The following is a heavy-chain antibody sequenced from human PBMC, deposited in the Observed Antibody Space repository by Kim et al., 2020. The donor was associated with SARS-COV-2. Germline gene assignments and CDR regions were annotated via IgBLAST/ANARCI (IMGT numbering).Heavy chain of an antibody. J-gene: IGHJ4*02. CDR2: IYYSGST. D-gene: IGHD3-10*01. V-gene: IGHV4-59*01. CDR1: GGSISSYY. Sequence: SETLSLTCTVSGGSISSYYWSWIRQPPGKGLEWIGYIYYSGSTNYNPSLKSRVTISVDTSKNQFSLKLSSVTAADTAVYYCARVGGRFKGVDYWGQGTL. CDR3: ARVGGRFKGVDY.